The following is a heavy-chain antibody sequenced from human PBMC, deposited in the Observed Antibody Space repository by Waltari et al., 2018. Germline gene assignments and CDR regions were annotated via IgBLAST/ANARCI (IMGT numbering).Heavy chain of an antibody. Sequence: QVQLQESGPGLVKPSETLSLTCTVSGDSISSYYWSWLRQPPGKGLEWIGYIYYSGSINYNPSLKSRVTISVDTSKNQFSLKLSSVTAADTAVYYCARGGGEPYYYYYYMDVWGKGTTVTISS. V-gene: IGHV4-59*01. J-gene: IGHJ6*03. CDR1: GDSISSYY. CDR3: ARGGGEPYYYYYYMDV. CDR2: IYYSGSI.